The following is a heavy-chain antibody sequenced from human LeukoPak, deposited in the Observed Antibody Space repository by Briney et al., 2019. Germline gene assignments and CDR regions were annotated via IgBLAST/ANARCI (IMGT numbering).Heavy chain of an antibody. Sequence: VASVKVSCKASGYTFTGYFMHWVRQAPGQGLEWMGWINPNSGNTKYAQNFQGSVTMTRDTSISTAYMELTRLRSDDTAVYYCVTLLSNAAFDYWGQGTLVAVSS. CDR3: VTLLSNAAFDY. CDR1: GYTFTGYF. V-gene: IGHV1-2*02. CDR2: INPNSGNT. D-gene: IGHD6-25*01. J-gene: IGHJ4*02.